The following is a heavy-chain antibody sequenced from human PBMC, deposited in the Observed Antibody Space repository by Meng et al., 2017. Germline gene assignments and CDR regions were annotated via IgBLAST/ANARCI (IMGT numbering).Heavy chain of an antibody. D-gene: IGHD2-8*01. J-gene: IGHJ4*02. Sequence: QVQLVQVGAEVKKPGSSVKVPCKASGGTVSSYAISWVRQAPGQGLEWMGGIIPIFGTANYAQKYHARVTITADESTSTAYMELSSLRSEDTAVYYCASPYCTNGVCSPEYWGQGTLVTVSS. CDR1: GGTVSSYA. V-gene: IGHV1-69*01. CDR3: ASPYCTNGVCSPEY. CDR2: IIPIFGTA.